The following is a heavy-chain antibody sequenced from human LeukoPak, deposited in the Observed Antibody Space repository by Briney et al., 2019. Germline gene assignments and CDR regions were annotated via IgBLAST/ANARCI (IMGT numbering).Heavy chain of an antibody. Sequence: GGSLRLSCAASGFTFDDYGMSWVRQAPGKGLEWVSGINWNGGSTGYADSVKGRFTISRDNAKNSPYLEMNSLRAEDTALYYCARGKGYSSSSGYDYWGQGTLVTVSS. CDR3: ARGKGYSSSSGYDY. J-gene: IGHJ4*02. CDR1: GFTFDDYG. CDR2: INWNGGST. D-gene: IGHD6-6*01. V-gene: IGHV3-20*04.